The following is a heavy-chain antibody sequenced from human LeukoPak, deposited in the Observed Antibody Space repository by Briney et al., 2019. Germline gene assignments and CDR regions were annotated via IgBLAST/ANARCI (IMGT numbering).Heavy chain of an antibody. Sequence: GASVKVSCKASGYTFTGYYMHWVRQAPGQGLEWMGWINPNSGGTNYAQKFQGRVTMTRDTSISTAYMELSRLRSDDTAVYYCARANDHYYDSSAHSLGDYWGQGTLVTVSS. J-gene: IGHJ4*02. CDR2: INPNSGGT. D-gene: IGHD3-22*01. V-gene: IGHV1-2*02. CDR1: GYTFTGYY. CDR3: ARANDHYYDSSAHSLGDY.